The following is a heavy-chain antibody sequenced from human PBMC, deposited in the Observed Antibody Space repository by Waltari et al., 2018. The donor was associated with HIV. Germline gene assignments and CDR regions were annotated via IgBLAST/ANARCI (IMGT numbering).Heavy chain of an antibody. CDR1: GYTFTSSG. V-gene: IGHV1-18*01. CDR2: ISSYNGNT. D-gene: IGHD6-13*01. J-gene: IGHJ4*02. CDR3: ARDEYDSRSSSRYFDY. Sequence: QVQLVQSGAEVTKPGASVKVSCTASGYTFTSSGISWVRRAPGQGLEWMGWISSYNGNTNYAQKLQGRVTMTTDTSTSTAYMELRSLRSDDTAVYYCARDEYDSRSSSRYFDYWGQGTLVTVSS.